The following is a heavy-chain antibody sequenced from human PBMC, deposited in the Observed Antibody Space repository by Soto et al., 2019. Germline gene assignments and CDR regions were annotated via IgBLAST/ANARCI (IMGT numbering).Heavy chain of an antibody. CDR1: GGSISSYY. CDR2: IYYSGST. V-gene: IGHV4-59*01. D-gene: IGHD3-3*01. J-gene: IGHJ6*02. CDR3: ARLKGDYDFWSGSPKHYGMDV. Sequence: SETLSLTCTVSGGSISSYYWSWIRQPPGKGLEWIGYIYYSGSTNYNPSLKSRVTISVDTSKNQFSLKLSSVTAADTAVYYCARLKGDYDFWSGSPKHYGMDVWGQGTTVTVSS.